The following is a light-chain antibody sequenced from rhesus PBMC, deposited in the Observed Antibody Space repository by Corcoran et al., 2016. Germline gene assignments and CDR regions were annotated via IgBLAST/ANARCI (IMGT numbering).Light chain of an antibody. V-gene: IGKV1-94*01. Sequence: DIQMTQSPSSLSASVGDRVTVTCRASQGINRELSWFQQKPGKAPSLLVYAAYTLETGVLAQFSGSGSGTEYTLTIGSLQPEEVATYSWLQDYSTPYRFGQGTKVEIK. CDR2: AAY. CDR3: LQDYSTPYR. J-gene: IGKJ2*01. CDR1: QGINRE.